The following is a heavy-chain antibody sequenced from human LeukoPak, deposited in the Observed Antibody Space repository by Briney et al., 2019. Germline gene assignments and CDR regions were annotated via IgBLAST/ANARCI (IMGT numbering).Heavy chain of an antibody. V-gene: IGHV3-53*01. CDR3: ARADYYDSSGYNDY. CDR2: IYSGGNT. D-gene: IGHD3-22*01. J-gene: IGHJ4*02. Sequence: HPGGSLRLSCAASGFTVSSNYMSWVRQAPGKGLEWVSVIYSGGNTHYADSVKGRFTISRDNSKNTLYLQMASLRAEDTAVYYCARADYYDSSGYNDYWGQGTLVTVSS. CDR1: GFTVSSNY.